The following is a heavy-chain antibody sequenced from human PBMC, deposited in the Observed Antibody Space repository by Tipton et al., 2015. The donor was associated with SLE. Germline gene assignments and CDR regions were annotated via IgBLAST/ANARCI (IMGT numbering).Heavy chain of an antibody. Sequence: TLSLTCTVSGSSISNGFYWGWIRQPPGKGLEWIGTIYHSGSTYYNPSLQSRVTISLDTSKNQFSLKASSVTAADTAVYYCASKGGSGSYYPNWGQGTLVTVSS. CDR3: ASKGGSGSYYPN. CDR1: GSSISNGFY. J-gene: IGHJ4*02. V-gene: IGHV4-38-2*02. CDR2: IYHSGST. D-gene: IGHD3-10*01.